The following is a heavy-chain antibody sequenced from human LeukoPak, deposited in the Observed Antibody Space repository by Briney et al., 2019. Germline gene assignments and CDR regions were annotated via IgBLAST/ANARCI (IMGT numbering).Heavy chain of an antibody. CDR2: ISGDGGST. J-gene: IGHJ4*02. Sequence: GGSLRLSCAASGFTFDDYAMHWVRQAPGKGLEWVSLISGDGGSTYYADSVKGRFTISRDNSKNSLYLQMNSLRTEDTALYYCAKDISNYYDSSGCLDYWGQGTLVTVSS. D-gene: IGHD3-22*01. V-gene: IGHV3-43*02. CDR3: AKDISNYYDSSGCLDY. CDR1: GFTFDDYA.